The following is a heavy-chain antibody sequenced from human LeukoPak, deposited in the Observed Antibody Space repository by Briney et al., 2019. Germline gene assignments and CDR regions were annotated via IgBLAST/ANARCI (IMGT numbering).Heavy chain of an antibody. CDR3: ARQECQLLDYYYYYMDV. CDR1: GGSISSSTYY. J-gene: IGHJ6*03. Sequence: SKTLSLTCTVSGGSISSSTYYWGWIRQPPGKGLEWIGSIYHSGSTYYSPSLKSRVTISVDTSKNQFSLKLSSVTAADTAVYYCARQECQLLDYYYYYMDVWGKGTTVTVSS. V-gene: IGHV4-39*01. CDR2: IYHSGST. D-gene: IGHD2-2*01.